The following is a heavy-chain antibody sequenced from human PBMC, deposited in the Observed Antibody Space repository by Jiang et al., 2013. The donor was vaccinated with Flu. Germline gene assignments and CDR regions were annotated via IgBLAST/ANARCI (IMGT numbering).Heavy chain of an antibody. CDR2: IGGRHGVT. CDR1: GFNFNNYA. CDR3: ANDIDDDSGTWFDF. V-gene: IGHV3-23*01. D-gene: IGHD4-17*01. J-gene: IGHJ4*02. Sequence: GGLVQPGGSLRLSCAASGFNFNNYAFHWVRQAPGKGLEWVSGIGGRHGVTYYADSVKGRFTISRDNHKNTLYLHMDNLRAEDTALYYCANDIDDDSGTWFDFWGQGALVTVSS.